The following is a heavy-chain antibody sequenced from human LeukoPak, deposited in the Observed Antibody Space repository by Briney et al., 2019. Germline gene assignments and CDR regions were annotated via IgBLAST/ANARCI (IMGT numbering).Heavy chain of an antibody. CDR3: ASSYDSSGYYAPYYFDY. J-gene: IGHJ4*02. CDR2: IYYSGST. V-gene: IGHV4-59*08. D-gene: IGHD3-22*01. Sequence: SETLSLTCAVYGGSFSGYYWSWIRQPPGKGLEWIGYIYYSGSTNYNPSLKSRVTISVDTSKNQFSLKLSSVTAADTAVYYCASSYDSSGYYAPYYFDYWGQGTLVTVSS. CDR1: GGSFSGYY.